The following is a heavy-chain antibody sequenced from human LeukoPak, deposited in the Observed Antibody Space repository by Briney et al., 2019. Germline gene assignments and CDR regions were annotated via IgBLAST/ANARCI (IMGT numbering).Heavy chain of an antibody. D-gene: IGHD2-2*01. V-gene: IGHV3-7*01. CDR1: GFTFSGYW. CDR3: AREGVVVPAATSWFDP. Sequence: GGSLRLSCAASGFTFSGYWMSWVRQAPGKGLEWVANIKQDGSEKYYVDSVKGRFTISRDNAKNSLYLQMNSLRAEDTAVYYCAREGVVVPAATSWFDPWGQGTLVTVSS. J-gene: IGHJ5*02. CDR2: IKQDGSEK.